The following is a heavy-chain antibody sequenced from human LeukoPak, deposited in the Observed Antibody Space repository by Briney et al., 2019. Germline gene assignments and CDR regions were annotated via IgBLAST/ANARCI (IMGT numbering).Heavy chain of an antibody. Sequence: PGGSLRLSCAASGFTFSDYYMSWIRQAPGKGLEWVSYIGSSGSTIYYADSVKGRFTISRDNAKNSLYLQMNSLRAEDTAVYYCARARTYYGSGSPFDYWGQGTLVTVSS. V-gene: IGHV3-11*04. D-gene: IGHD3-10*01. CDR3: ARARTYYGSGSPFDY. CDR1: GFTFSDYY. CDR2: IGSSGSTI. J-gene: IGHJ4*02.